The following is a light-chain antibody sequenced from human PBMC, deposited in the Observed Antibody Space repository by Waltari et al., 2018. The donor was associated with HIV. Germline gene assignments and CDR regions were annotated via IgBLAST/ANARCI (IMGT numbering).Light chain of an antibody. CDR2: LAS. J-gene: IGKJ1*01. V-gene: IGKV2-28*01. Sequence: DIGWTQSPLFLSVSPGESASISCRSTQSLAHTNGYNYLHWLLQKPGPPPHLLIYLASKRASGVPDRVAGSDSGTYVTQKISRVGAGDVGLYCGRQPLATLATFGQATTL. CDR3: RQPLATLAT. CDR1: QSLAHTNGYNY.